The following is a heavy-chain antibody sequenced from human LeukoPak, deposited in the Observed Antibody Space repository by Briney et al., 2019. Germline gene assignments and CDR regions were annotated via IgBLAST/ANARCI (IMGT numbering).Heavy chain of an antibody. J-gene: IGHJ5*02. CDR3: ARPYYYDSRIDP. CDR1: GGSISSGDYY. V-gene: IGHV4-30-4*01. CDR2: MYYSGST. D-gene: IGHD3-22*01. Sequence: SETLSLTCTVSGGSISSGDYYWSWIRQPPGKGLEWIAYMYYSGSTYYNPSLKSRVTMSADTSKNQLSLKLSSVTAADTAVYYCARPYYYDSRIDPWGQGVLVTVSS.